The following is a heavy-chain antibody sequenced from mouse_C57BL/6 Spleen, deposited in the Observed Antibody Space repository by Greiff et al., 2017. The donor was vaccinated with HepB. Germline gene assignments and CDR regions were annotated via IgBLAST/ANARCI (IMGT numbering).Heavy chain of an antibody. D-gene: IGHD1-1*01. CDR3: TRGATVVADYFDY. J-gene: IGHJ2*01. CDR2: IRNKANNHAT. CDR1: GFTFSDAW. Sequence: EVMLVESGGGLVQPGGSMKLSCAASGFTFSDAWMDWVRQSPEKGLEWVAEIRNKANNHATYYAESVKGRFTISRDDSKSSVYLQMNSLRAEDTGIYYCTRGATVVADYFDYWGQGTTLTVSS. V-gene: IGHV6-6*01.